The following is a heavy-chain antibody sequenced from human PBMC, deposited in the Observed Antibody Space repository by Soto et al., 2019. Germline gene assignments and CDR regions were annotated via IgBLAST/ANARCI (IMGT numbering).Heavy chain of an antibody. D-gene: IGHD2-21*02. CDR1: GGSISSGGYY. CDR2: IYYSGST. V-gene: IGHV4-31*03. Sequence: QVQLQESGPGLVKPSQTLSLTCTVSGGSISSGGYYWSWIRQHPVKGLEWIGYIYYSGSTYYNPSLKSRVTISVDKSKNQFSLKLSSVTAADTAGYYCARDPSGNSNDWYFDLWGRGTLVTVSS. J-gene: IGHJ2*01. CDR3: ARDPSGNSNDWYFDL.